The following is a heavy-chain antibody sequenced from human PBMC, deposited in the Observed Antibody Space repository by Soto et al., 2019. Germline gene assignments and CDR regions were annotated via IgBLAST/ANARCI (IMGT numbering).Heavy chain of an antibody. Sequence: ASVKVSCKASGYTFTSYGISWVRQAPGQGLEWMGWISAYNGNTNYAQKLQGRVTMTTNTSTSTAYMELRSLRSDDTAVYYCTSEDVATGLVWGPGSLVNVPQ. V-gene: IGHV1-18*01. D-gene: IGHD5-12*01. J-gene: IGHJ4*02. CDR2: ISAYNGNT. CDR3: TSEDVATGLV. CDR1: GYTFTSYG.